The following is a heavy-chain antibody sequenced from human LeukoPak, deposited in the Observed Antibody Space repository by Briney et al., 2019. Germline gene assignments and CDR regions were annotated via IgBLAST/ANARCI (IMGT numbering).Heavy chain of an antibody. CDR1: GVAISRGGYA. D-gene: IGHD1-26*01. J-gene: IGHJ4*02. Sequence: TSETLSLTCAVSGVAISRGGYAWNWIRQPPGKGLEWIAYIYHSGTTYYNPSLKSRATISVDTSKNQFSLKLSSVTAADTAVYYCARHGSRWRGGLVGAFDYWGQGTLVTVSS. CDR2: IYHSGTT. V-gene: IGHV4-30-2*05. CDR3: ARHGSRWRGGLVGAFDY.